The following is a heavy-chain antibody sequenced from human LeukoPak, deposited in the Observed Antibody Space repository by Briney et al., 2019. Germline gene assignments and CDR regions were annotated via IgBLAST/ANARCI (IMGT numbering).Heavy chain of an antibody. Sequence: SETLSLTCAVDGGSFSGFYWSWGPQTPGKGLEWIGDINLTGNTNYNPSLTDYNPSLKSRVTISVDSSNDELSLKVTSLTAADTGVYYCARFRPDPLENGYYMDVWGKGTTVTVSS. D-gene: IGHD3-3*01. V-gene: IGHV4-34*01. CDR3: ARFRPDPLENGYYMDV. J-gene: IGHJ6*03. CDR1: GGSFSGFY. CDR2: INLTGNT.